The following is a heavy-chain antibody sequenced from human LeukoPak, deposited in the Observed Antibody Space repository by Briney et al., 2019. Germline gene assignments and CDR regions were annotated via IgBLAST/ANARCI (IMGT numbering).Heavy chain of an antibody. CDR2: ITPNADRT. CDR3: AIMHGYYDGSGYWVQ. D-gene: IGHD3-22*01. CDR1: GFTFGSYG. V-gene: IGHV3-23*01. Sequence: GGSLRLSCAASGFTFGSYGMSWVRQAPGKGLEWVSFITPNADRTSYADSVEGRFTISRDNPSNTLYMQMNSLRDEDTAVYYCAIMHGYYDGSGYWVQWGQGTLVTVSS. J-gene: IGHJ1*01.